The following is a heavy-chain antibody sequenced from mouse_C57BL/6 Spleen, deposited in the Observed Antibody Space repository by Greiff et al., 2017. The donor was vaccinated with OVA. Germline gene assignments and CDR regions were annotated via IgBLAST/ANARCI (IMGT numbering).Heavy chain of an antibody. D-gene: IGHD4-1*01. CDR3: ASPKRGRGAWFAY. J-gene: IGHJ3*01. Sequence: EVKLVESGGGLVKPGGSLKLSCAASGFTFSSYTMSWVRQTPEKRLEWVATISGGGGNTYYPDSVKGRFTISRDNAKNTLYLQMSSLRSEDTALYYCASPKRGRGAWFAYWGQGTLVTVSA. CDR2: ISGGGGNT. V-gene: IGHV5-9*01. CDR1: GFTFSSYT.